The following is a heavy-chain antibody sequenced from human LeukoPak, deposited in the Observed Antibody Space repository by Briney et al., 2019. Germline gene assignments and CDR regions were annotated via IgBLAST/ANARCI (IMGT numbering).Heavy chain of an antibody. D-gene: IGHD4-4*01. CDR1: GFTFSSYA. J-gene: IGHJ4*02. CDR2: ISYDGNNK. CDR3: ARGPDMTTVTIAARGFDY. V-gene: IGHV3-30-3*01. Sequence: GSLRLSCAASGFTFSSYAMHWVRQAPGKGLEWVAVISYDGNNKYYADSVKGRFTISRDNPKNTLYLQMNSLRAEDTAVYYCARGPDMTTVTIAARGFDYWGQGTLVTVSS.